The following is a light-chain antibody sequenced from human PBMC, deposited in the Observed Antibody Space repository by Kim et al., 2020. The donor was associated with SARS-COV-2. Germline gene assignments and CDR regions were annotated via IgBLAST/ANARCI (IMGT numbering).Light chain of an antibody. CDR1: KLGDKY. CDR3: QAWDSSTAHVV. J-gene: IGLJ2*01. Sequence: PGQTAIITCSGDKLGDKYACWYQQKPGQSPVLVIYQDSKRPSGIPERFSGSNSGNTATLTISGTQAMDEADYYCQAWDSSTAHVVFGGGTQLTVL. CDR2: QDS. V-gene: IGLV3-1*01.